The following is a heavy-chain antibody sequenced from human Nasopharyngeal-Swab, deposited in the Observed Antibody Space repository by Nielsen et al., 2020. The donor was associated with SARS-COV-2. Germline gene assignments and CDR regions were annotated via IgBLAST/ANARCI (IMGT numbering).Heavy chain of an antibody. CDR3: AREGRFLGYYYYYGMDV. D-gene: IGHD3-3*01. CDR2: ISSSGSTI. V-gene: IGHV3-48*01. J-gene: IGHJ6*02. Sequence: VRQAPGKGLEWVSYISSSGSTIYYADSVKGRFTISRDNAKNSLYLQMNSLRAEDTAVYYCAREGRFLGYYYYYGMDVWGQGTTVTVSS.